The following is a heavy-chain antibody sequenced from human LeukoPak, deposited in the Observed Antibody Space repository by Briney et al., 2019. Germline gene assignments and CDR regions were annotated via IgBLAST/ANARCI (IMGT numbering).Heavy chain of an antibody. D-gene: IGHD3-9*01. CDR1: GFTFSNAW. V-gene: IGHV3-15*01. CDR3: TTMYYDILTGYYTLY. Sequence: GGSLRLSCAASGFTFSNAWMSWVRQAPGKGLEWVGRIKSKTDGGTTDYAAPVKGRFTISRDDSKNTLYLQMNSLKTEDTAVYYCTTMYYDILTGYYTLYWGQGTLVTVSS. CDR2: IKSKTDGGTT. J-gene: IGHJ4*02.